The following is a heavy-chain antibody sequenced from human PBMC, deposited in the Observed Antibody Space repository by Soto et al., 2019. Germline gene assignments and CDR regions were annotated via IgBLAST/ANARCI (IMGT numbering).Heavy chain of an antibody. CDR1: GGSISSGGYY. D-gene: IGHD3-10*01. CDR3: ATYGSGSYKPTTFDD. V-gene: IGHV4-31*03. CDR2: IYYSGST. J-gene: IGHJ4*02. Sequence: SETLSLTCTVSGGSISSGGYYWSWIRQHPGKGLEWIGYIYYSGSTYYNPSLKSRVTISVDTSKNQFSLKLSSVTAADTAVYYCATYGSGSYKPTTFDDWGQGTLVTVSS.